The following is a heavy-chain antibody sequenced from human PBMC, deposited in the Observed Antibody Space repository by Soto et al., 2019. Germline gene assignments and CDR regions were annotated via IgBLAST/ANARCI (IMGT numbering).Heavy chain of an antibody. CDR2: MWHEGSNK. J-gene: IGHJ4*02. D-gene: IGHD3-22*01. CDR3: ARDPPEDSGGYFAFDY. CDR1: GFTFSTYG. Sequence: QVHLVESGGSLVQPGRSLRLSCVASGFTFSTYGMHWVRQAPGKGLEWVAVMWHEGSNKYYTDSVKGRFTISRDNSKNTLYLQMNSLRAADTAVYYCARDPPEDSGGYFAFDYWGQGTLVTVSS. V-gene: IGHV3-33*01.